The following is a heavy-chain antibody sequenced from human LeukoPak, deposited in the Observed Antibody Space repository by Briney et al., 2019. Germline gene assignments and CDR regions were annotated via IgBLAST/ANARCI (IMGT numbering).Heavy chain of an antibody. CDR2: IYYSGST. CDR3: ARGGRITILRRETTFDP. CDR1: GGSISSSSYY. D-gene: IGHD3-10*01. V-gene: IGHV4-39*01. J-gene: IGHJ5*02. Sequence: KTSETLSLTCTVSGGSISSSSYYWGWIRQPPGKGLEWIGSIYYSGSTYYNPSLKSRVTISVDTSKNQFSLKLSSVTAADTAVYYCARGGRITILRRETTFDPWGQGTLVTVSS.